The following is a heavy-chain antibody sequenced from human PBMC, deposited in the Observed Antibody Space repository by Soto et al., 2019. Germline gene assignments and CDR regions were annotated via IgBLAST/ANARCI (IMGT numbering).Heavy chain of an antibody. V-gene: IGHV1-58*01. Sequence: ASVKVSCKTSGFTFTRSAVQWVRQARGQRLEWIGWIVIGSGNTNYAQKFQERVTITRDMSTSTAYMELSSLRPEDTAVYYCAAVRGGTFAYYSVMDVWGQGSSVIGSS. CDR2: IVIGSGNT. CDR1: GFTFTRSA. J-gene: IGHJ6*02. CDR3: AAVRGGTFAYYSVMDV. D-gene: IGHD1-26*01.